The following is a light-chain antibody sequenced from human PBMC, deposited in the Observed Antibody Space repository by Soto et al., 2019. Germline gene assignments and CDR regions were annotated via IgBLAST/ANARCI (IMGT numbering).Light chain of an antibody. J-gene: IGLJ1*01. CDR1: SSDIGAGYD. CDR3: QSYDSSLSASYV. Sequence: QSVLTQPPSVSGAPGQTVTISCTGGSSDIGAGYDVHWYQHLPGTAPKLLIYADTNRPPGVPERFSGAKSGTSASLAITGLQAEDEADYYCQSYDSSLSASYVFGTGTKVTVL. CDR2: ADT. V-gene: IGLV1-40*01.